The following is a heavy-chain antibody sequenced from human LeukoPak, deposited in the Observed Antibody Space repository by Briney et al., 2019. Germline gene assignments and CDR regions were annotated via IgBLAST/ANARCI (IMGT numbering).Heavy chain of an antibody. CDR2: MNPNSGNT. J-gene: IGHJ6*03. V-gene: IGHV1-8*01. Sequence: GASVKVSCKASGYAFTSYDINWVRQATGQGLEWMGWMNPNSGNTGYAQKFQGRVTMTRNTSISTAYMELGSLRSEDTAVYYCARGAPRGGSSGWYTLYYYYYMDVWGKGTTVTVSS. D-gene: IGHD6-19*01. CDR3: ARGAPRGGSSGWYTLYYYYYMDV. CDR1: GYAFTSYD.